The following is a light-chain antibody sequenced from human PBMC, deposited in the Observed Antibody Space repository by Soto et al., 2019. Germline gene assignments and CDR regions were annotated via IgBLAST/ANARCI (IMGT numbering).Light chain of an antibody. CDR3: GTWDSSLSVGI. CDR1: SSNIGNNY. CDR2: DNN. J-gene: IGLJ2*01. Sequence: QSVLTQPPSVSAAPGQRVTISCSGSSSNIGNNYVSWYQQFPGTAPKLLIYDNNKRPSGIPDRFSGSRSGTSATLVITGLQTGDEAYYYCGTWDSSLSVGIFGGGTKLTVL. V-gene: IGLV1-51*01.